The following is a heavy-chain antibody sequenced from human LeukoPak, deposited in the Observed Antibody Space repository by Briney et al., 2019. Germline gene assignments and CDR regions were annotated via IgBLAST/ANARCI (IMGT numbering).Heavy chain of an antibody. CDR3: ARHPNYYDSSGYYKGFDC. V-gene: IGHV3-7*03. CDR1: GFTFSSYW. J-gene: IGHJ4*02. Sequence: GGSPRLSCAASGFTFSSYWMSWVRQAPGKGLEWVANIKQDGSEKYYVDSVKGRFTISRDNAKNSLNLQMNSLRAEDTAVYYCARHPNYYDSSGYYKGFDCWGQGTLVTVSS. CDR2: IKQDGSEK. D-gene: IGHD3-22*01.